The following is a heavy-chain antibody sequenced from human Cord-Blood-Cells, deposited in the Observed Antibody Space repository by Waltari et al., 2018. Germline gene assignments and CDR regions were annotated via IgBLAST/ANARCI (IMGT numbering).Heavy chain of an antibody. D-gene: IGHD6-13*01. CDR3: AREEGYSSSWYYFDY. J-gene: IGHJ4*02. CDR2: IKQDGSEK. CDR1: GFTFSSYW. V-gene: IGHV3-7*01. Sequence: EVQMVESGGGLVQPGGSLRLSRAASGFTFSSYWMSWVRQAPGKGLEWVANIKQDGSEKYYVDSVKGRFTISRDNAKNSLYLQMNSLRAEDTAVYYCAREEGYSSSWYYFDYWGQGTLVTVSS.